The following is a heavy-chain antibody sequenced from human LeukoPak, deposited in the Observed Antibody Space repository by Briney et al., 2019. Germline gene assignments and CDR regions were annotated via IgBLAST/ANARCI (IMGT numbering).Heavy chain of an antibody. CDR2: ISWNSGSI. CDR3: AKDRVAAPPALFGCFDY. D-gene: IGHD3-16*01. J-gene: IGHJ4*02. V-gene: IGHV3-9*01. Sequence: GGSLRLSCAASGFTFDDYATHWVRQAPGKGLEWVSGISWNSGSIGYADSVKGRFTISRDNAKNSLYLRMNSLRAEDTALYYCAKDRVAAPPALFGCFDYWGQGILVTVSS. CDR1: GFTFDDYA.